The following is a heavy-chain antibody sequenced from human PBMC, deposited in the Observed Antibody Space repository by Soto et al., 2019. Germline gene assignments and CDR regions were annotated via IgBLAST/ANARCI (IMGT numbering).Heavy chain of an antibody. CDR1: GITFNNFA. D-gene: IGHD3-3*01. CDR3: AKDIGRSFRNGYYIDY. J-gene: IGHJ4*02. Sequence: EVELLESGGGLVQPGGSLRLSCVASGITFNNFAMTWVRLAPGKGLEWVSSISANSANTYYADSVKGRFIISRDNTKSTVYLHMSGLSAEDTALYYCAKDIGRSFRNGYYIDYWGQGTQVTVSS. CDR2: ISANSANT. V-gene: IGHV3-23*01.